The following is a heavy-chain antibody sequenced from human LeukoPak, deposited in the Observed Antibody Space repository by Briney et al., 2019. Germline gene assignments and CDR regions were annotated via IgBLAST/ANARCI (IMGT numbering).Heavy chain of an antibody. CDR1: GFTVSSNY. Sequence: GSLRLSCAASGFTVSSNYMSWVRQAPGKGLEWVSLIYSGGSTLYADSVKGRFTISSDNSKNTVFLQMSSLRAEDTAVYHCARGAYDSSAYWAFDPWGQGTMVTVSS. CDR2: IYSGGST. D-gene: IGHD3-22*01. CDR3: ARGAYDSSAYWAFDP. V-gene: IGHV3-53*01. J-gene: IGHJ3*01.